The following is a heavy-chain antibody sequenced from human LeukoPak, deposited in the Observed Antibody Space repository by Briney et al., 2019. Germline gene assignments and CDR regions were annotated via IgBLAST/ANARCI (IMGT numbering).Heavy chain of an antibody. Sequence: GASVKVSCKTSGYTFTGYYIQWVRQAPGQGLEWMGYINPTSGGTNYAQKLQGRVTMTTDTSTSTAYMELRSLRSDDTAVYYCAREVYGSGSYLYNWFDPWGQGTLVTVSS. D-gene: IGHD3-10*01. J-gene: IGHJ5*02. CDR2: INPTSGGT. CDR3: AREVYGSGSYLYNWFDP. V-gene: IGHV1-2*02. CDR1: GYTFTGYY.